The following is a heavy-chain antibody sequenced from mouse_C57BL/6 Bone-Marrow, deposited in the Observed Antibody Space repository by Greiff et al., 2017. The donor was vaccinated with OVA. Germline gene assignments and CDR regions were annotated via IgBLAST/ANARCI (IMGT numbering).Heavy chain of an antibody. Sequence: QVQLKQSGSELRSPGSSVKLSCKDFDSEVFPIAYMSWVRQKPGHGFEWIGGILPSIGRTIYGEKFEDKATLDADTLSNTAYLELNSLTSEDSAIYYCARGGNYYGSSYWYFDVWGTGTTVTVSS. CDR2: ILPSIGRT. V-gene: IGHV15-2*01. CDR3: ARGGNYYGSSYWYFDV. J-gene: IGHJ1*03. D-gene: IGHD1-1*01. CDR1: DSEVFPIAY.